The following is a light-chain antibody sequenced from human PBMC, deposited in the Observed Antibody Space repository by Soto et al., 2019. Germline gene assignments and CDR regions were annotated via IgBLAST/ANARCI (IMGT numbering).Light chain of an antibody. Sequence: NLLNQSPCALSLSPHERATLTCGASQSVXSNYLAWYQQNPGQPPRLLXDAASSSANGIPDRCSGSGSGTDFTRTISSLEPDEFAAYYCQHHEWGSLTLGGGSKVDI. CDR2: AAS. CDR3: QHHEWGSLT. J-gene: IGKJ4*01. V-gene: IGKV3-20*01. CDR1: QSVXSNY.